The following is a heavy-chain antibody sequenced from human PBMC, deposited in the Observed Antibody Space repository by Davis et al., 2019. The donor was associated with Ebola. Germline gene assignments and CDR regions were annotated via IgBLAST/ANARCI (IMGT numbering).Heavy chain of an antibody. CDR2: IYYSGST. J-gene: IGHJ4*02. D-gene: IGHD5-24*01. V-gene: IGHV4-59*08. CDR1: GVSISSYY. Sequence: ESLKISCTVSGVSISSYYWSWIRQPPGKGLEWIGYIYYSGSTNYNPSLKSRVTISVDTSKNQFSLKLSSVTAADTAVYYCARQRRDGYSDFDYWGLGTLVTVSS. CDR3: ARQRRDGYSDFDY.